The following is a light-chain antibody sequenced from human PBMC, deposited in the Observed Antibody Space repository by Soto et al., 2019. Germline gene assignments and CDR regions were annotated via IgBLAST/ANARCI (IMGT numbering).Light chain of an antibody. CDR1: QSFNSNY. CDR2: ATS. V-gene: IGKV3-20*01. J-gene: IGKJ1*01. Sequence: ELELTQSPGTLALSTGERATLSCRASQSFNSNYLAWYQQKPGQAPRFLMYATSNRATGIPDRFSGGGSGTDFTLTISRLEPEDFAVYYCQQYGSSPLTFGQGANVDIK. CDR3: QQYGSSPLT.